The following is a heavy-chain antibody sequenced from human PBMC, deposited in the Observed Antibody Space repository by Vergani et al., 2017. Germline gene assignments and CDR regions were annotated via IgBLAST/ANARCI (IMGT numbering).Heavy chain of an antibody. CDR3: ARGWDTAMAYYFDY. V-gene: IGHV4-31*03. Sequence: QVQLQESGPGLVKPSQTLSLTCTVSGGSISSGGYYWSWIRQHPGKGLEWIGYIYYSGSTYYNPSLKSRVTISVDTSKNLFSLKLSSVTAADTAVYYCARGWDTAMAYYFDYWGQGTLVTVSS. CDR2: IYYSGST. CDR1: GGSISSGGYY. D-gene: IGHD5-18*01. J-gene: IGHJ4*02.